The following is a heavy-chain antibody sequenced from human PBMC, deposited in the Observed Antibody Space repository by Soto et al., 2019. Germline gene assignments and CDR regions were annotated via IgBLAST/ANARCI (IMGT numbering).Heavy chain of an antibody. D-gene: IGHD3-9*01. CDR2: IWYDGSER. J-gene: IGHJ4*02. Sequence: GXSLRLACAASGFTFSNYVMHWFRQAPGNGLEWMALIWYDGSERYYADSVKGRFTISRDVSKKTAYLQMNNLESEDTAVYYCSRDDSDWFFNWGRGTLVTVSS. V-gene: IGHV3-33*01. CDR1: GFTFSNYV. CDR3: SRDDSDWFFN.